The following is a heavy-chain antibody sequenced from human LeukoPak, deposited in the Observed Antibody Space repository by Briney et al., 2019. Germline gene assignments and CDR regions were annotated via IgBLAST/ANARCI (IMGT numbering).Heavy chain of an antibody. Sequence: SVKVSCKASGGTFSSYAISWVRQAPGQGLEWMGGIIPIFGTANYAQKFQGRVTITADESTSTAYMELSSLRSEDTAVYYCARKITMVREFDPWGQGTLVTVSS. CDR1: GGTFSSYA. V-gene: IGHV1-69*13. J-gene: IGHJ5*02. CDR2: IIPIFGTA. D-gene: IGHD3-10*01. CDR3: ARKITMVREFDP.